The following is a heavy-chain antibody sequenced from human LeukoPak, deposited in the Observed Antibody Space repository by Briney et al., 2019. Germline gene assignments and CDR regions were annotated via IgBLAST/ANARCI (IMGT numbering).Heavy chain of an antibody. CDR3: AGMQYSSSWAAFDY. D-gene: IGHD6-13*01. Sequence: GGSLRLSCAAAGFTFSRYWMSWVRQATGKGLECVAKIKEDGSEKHYVDSVKGRFTISRDNAKNSLYLQMNSLRAEDTAVYYCAGMQYSSSWAAFDYWGQGTLVIVSS. V-gene: IGHV3-7*01. CDR2: IKEDGSEK. J-gene: IGHJ4*02. CDR1: GFTFSRYW.